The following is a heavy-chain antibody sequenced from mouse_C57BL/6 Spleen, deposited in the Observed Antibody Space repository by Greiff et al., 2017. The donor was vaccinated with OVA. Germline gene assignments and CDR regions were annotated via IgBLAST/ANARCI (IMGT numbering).Heavy chain of an antibody. V-gene: IGHV14-4*01. CDR1: GFNIKDDY. CDR2: IDPENGDT. Sequence: VQLKESGAELVRPGASVKLSCTASGFNIKDDYMHWVKQRPEQGLEWIGWIDPENGDTEYASKFQGKATITADTSSNTAYLQLSSLTSEDTAVYYCTSDGYTTYFDVWGTGTTVTVSS. D-gene: IGHD2-3*01. J-gene: IGHJ1*03. CDR3: TSDGYTTYFDV.